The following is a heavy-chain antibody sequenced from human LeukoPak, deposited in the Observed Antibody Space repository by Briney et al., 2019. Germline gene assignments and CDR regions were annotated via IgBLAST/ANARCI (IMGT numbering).Heavy chain of an antibody. CDR2: ISYDGSNK. CDR1: GYTFSSFG. CDR3: ARDRVRGWYDYYYGMDV. J-gene: IGHJ6*02. V-gene: IGHV3-30-3*01. Sequence: SCKASGYTFSSFGISWVRQAPGKGLEWVAVISYDGSNKYYADSVKGRFTISRDNSKNTLYLQMNSLRAEDTAVYYCARDRVRGWYDYYYGMDVWGQGTTVTVSS. D-gene: IGHD6-19*01.